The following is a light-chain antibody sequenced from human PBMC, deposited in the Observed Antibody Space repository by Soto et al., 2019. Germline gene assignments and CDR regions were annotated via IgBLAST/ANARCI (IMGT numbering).Light chain of an antibody. Sequence: QSALTQPPSASWSPGQSVTISCTGTSSDVGAFNYVSWYQQHPGKAPKLMIFEINKRPSGVPDRFSGSKSGNTASLTVSGLQAEDEADYYCSSYAGINIYVFGGGTKVTVL. CDR3: SSYAGINIYV. CDR1: SSDVGAFNY. CDR2: EIN. V-gene: IGLV2-8*01. J-gene: IGLJ1*01.